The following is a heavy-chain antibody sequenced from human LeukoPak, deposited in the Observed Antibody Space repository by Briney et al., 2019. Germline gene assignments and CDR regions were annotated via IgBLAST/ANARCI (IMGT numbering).Heavy chain of an antibody. J-gene: IGHJ4*02. CDR2: INHSGST. V-gene: IGHV4-34*01. CDR3: ARGPRDGYIWRHAYFDY. CDR1: GGSFSGYY. D-gene: IGHD5-24*01. Sequence: PSETLSLTCAVYGGSFSGYYWSWIRQPPGKGLEWIGEINHSGSTNYNPSLKSRVTISVDTSKNQFSLKLSSATAADTAVYYCARGPRDGYIWRHAYFDYWGQGTLVTVSS.